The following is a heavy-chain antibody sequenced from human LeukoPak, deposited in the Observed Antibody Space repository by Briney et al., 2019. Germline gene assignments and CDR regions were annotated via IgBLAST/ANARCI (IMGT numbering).Heavy chain of an antibody. CDR1: GGSISSYY. Sequence: SETLFLTCTVSGGSISSYYWSWIRQPPGKGLEWIGYIYYSGSTNYNPSLKSRVTISVDTSKNQFSLKLSSVTAADTAVYYCARVIFGSGSHKLKYYYYYMDVWGKGTTVTISS. J-gene: IGHJ6*03. CDR3: ARVIFGSGSHKLKYYYYYMDV. D-gene: IGHD3-10*01. CDR2: IYYSGST. V-gene: IGHV4-59*01.